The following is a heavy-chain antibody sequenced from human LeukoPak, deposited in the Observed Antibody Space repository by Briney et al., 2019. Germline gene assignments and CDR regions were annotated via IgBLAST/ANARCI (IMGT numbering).Heavy chain of an antibody. D-gene: IGHD6-6*01. J-gene: IGHJ4*02. CDR1: GGSISSYY. CDR3: AREGIAARRRYFDY. V-gene: IGHV4-4*07. Sequence: SETLSLTCTVSGGSISSYYWRWIRQPAGKGLEWIGRIYTSGSTNYNPSLKSRVTMSVDTSKNQFSLKLSSVTAADTAVYYCAREGIAARRRYFDYWGQGTLVTVSS. CDR2: IYTSGST.